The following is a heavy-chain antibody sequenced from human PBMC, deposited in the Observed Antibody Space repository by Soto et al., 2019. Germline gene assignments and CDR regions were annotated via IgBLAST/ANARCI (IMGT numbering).Heavy chain of an antibody. CDR2: ISDSSSNT. Sequence: QVPLVESGGGLVKPGGSLRLSCAASGFTFSDYYMSWIRQAPGKGLEWLSYISDSSSNTNYADSVKGRFTISRDNAKSSLYLQMNSLRAEYTAVCYCVSRLITARYPNSYFYLWGRASLITVSS. J-gene: IGHJ2*01. CDR3: VSRLITARYPNSYFYL. V-gene: IGHV3-11*05. CDR1: GFTFSDYY. D-gene: IGHD1-20*01.